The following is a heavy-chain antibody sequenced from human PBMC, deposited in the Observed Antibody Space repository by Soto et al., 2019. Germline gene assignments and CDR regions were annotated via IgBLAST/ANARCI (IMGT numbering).Heavy chain of an antibody. V-gene: IGHV3-23*01. D-gene: IGHD1-7*01. CDR3: AKDAELHDWFDP. J-gene: IGHJ5*02. CDR2: ISSSGGST. Sequence: GGSLRLSCAASGFTFSSYAMSWVRQAPGKGLEWVSTISSSGGSTYYADSVKGRFTISRDNSKNTLYLQMNSLRAEDTAAYYCAKDAELHDWFDPWGQGTLVTVSS. CDR1: GFTFSSYA.